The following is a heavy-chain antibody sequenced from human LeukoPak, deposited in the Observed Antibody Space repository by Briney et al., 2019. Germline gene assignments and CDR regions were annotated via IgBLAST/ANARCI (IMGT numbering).Heavy chain of an antibody. V-gene: IGHV4-39*01. D-gene: IGHD3-22*01. J-gene: IGHJ4*02. CDR2: IYYSGST. CDR1: GGSISSSSYY. Sequence: SETLSLTYSVSGGSISSSSYYWGWIRQPPGKGLEWIGSIYYSGSTYYNPSLKSRVTISVDTSKNQFSLKLSSVTAADTAVYYCARNDDSYFDYWGQGTLVTVSS. CDR3: ARNDDSYFDY.